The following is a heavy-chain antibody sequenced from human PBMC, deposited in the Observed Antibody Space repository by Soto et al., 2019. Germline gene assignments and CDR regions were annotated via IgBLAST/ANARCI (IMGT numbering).Heavy chain of an antibody. CDR3: ARGPPGVVPGAIGSGGMDV. Sequence: QVQLVESGGGVVQPGRSLSLSCAASGFTLSSYAVHWVRQAPGKGLEWVAVMSFDGSKASHADSVKGRFTISSDNSEKTVLLQMNSLRVEESAVYYCARGPPGVVPGAIGSGGMDVWGQGTTVTVSS. J-gene: IGHJ6*02. CDR1: GFTLSSYA. D-gene: IGHD2-2*01. CDR2: MSFDGSKA. V-gene: IGHV3-30*04.